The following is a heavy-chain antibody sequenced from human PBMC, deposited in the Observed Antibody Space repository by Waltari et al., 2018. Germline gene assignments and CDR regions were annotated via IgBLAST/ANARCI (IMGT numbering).Heavy chain of an antibody. CDR2: INHSGST. CDR1: GGSFSGYY. D-gene: IGHD6-19*01. J-gene: IGHJ6*02. V-gene: IGHV4-34*01. Sequence: QVQLQQWGAGLLKPSETLSLTCAVYGGSFSGYYWSWIRQPPGKGLEWTGEINHSGSTNYNPALKSRVTKSVDTSKNQFSLKLSSVTAADTAGYYCARNGIAVAGGGYYYYGMDVWGQGTTVTVSS. CDR3: ARNGIAVAGGGYYYYGMDV.